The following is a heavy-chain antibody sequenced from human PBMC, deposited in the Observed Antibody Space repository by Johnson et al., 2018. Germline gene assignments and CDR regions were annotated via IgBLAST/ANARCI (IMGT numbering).Heavy chain of an antibody. CDR1: GFSFSDTW. J-gene: IGHJ5*02. CDR2: IKTETDGGTA. V-gene: IGHV3-15*07. Sequence: VQLVESGGGLVKXGGSLRLSCAASGFSFSDTWMNWVRQGPGKGLEWVGRIKTETDGGTADYNVPVKGRFIISGDDSKNTLHLQLNSLKIEDTGVYFCTTGGSSGWSWGQGAQVTVSS. D-gene: IGHD6-19*01. CDR3: TTGGSSGWS.